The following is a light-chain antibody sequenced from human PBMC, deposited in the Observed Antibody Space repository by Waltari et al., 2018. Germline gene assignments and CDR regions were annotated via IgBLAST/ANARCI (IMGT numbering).Light chain of an antibody. CDR1: ASDVGGSTH. CDR3: ISYAGNNNWV. Sequence: QSALTQPPSASGPPAQPVTISFTGTASDVGGSTHVSWYHQHPGKAPKLVIYEVRRRPSGVPARFSGSKSGNTASLTVSGLQAEDEADYYCISYAGNNNWVFGGGTKVTVL. CDR2: EVR. J-gene: IGLJ3*02. V-gene: IGLV2-8*01.